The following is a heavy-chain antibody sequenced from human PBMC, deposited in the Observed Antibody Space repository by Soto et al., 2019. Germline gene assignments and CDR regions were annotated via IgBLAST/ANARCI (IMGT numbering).Heavy chain of an antibody. V-gene: IGHV4-31*03. CDR1: GGSITRGGYY. CDR3: ARDPAP. CDR2: IYNSGTT. J-gene: IGHJ5*02. Sequence: QVQLQESGPGLVKPSETLSLTCTVSGGSITRGGYYWSWIRQHPGKGLEWIGYIYNSGTTYYNPCLKSRVTISVDASKNQFSLKLTSVTAADTAVYYCARDPAPWGQGTLVTVSS.